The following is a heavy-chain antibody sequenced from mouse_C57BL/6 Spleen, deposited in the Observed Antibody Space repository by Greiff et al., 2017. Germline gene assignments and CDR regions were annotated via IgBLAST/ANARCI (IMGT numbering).Heavy chain of an antibody. CDR3: ARRYYGTPYAMDY. D-gene: IGHD1-1*01. J-gene: IGHJ4*01. V-gene: IGHV1-55*01. CDR1: GYTFTSYW. CDR2: IYPGSGST. Sequence: QVQLQQPGAELVKPGASVKMSCKASGYTFTSYWITWVKQRPGQGLEWIGDIYPGSGSTNYNEKFKSKATLTVDTSSSTAYMQRSSLTSEDSAVYYCARRYYGTPYAMDYWGQGTSVTVSS.